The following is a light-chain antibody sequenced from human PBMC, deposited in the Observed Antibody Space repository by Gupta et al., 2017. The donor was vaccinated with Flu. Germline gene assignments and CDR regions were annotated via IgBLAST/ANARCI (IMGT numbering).Light chain of an antibody. V-gene: IGKV1-5*03. CDR2: KAS. J-gene: IGKJ2*01. CDR3: QHENSSPFT. Sequence: PSTLSASVGDRVTITCRARQSISRWLAWYQQKPGKAPKLLIYKASRVESGVPSRISGSGSGTEFTLTISSRQPDDFANYYCQHENSSPFTFGQGTKLEIK. CDR1: QSISRW.